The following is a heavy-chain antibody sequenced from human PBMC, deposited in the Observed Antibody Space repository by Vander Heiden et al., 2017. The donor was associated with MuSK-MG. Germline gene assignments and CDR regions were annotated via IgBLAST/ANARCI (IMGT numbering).Heavy chain of an antibody. J-gene: IGHJ3*02. CDR1: GFTFNDYA. CDR2: ITWSSGSI. V-gene: IGHV3-9*01. Sequence: VQLVESGGDLVQPGASLRLSGEASGFTFNDYAMHWVRQAPGKGLEWVSGITWSSGSIEYADSVKGRFTMSRDNAKKSVYLQMNSLRGDDTAVYDCVKGLGPAVWHTVDMWGQGTRVTVSS. CDR3: VKGLGPAVWHTVDM. D-gene: IGHD3-9*01.